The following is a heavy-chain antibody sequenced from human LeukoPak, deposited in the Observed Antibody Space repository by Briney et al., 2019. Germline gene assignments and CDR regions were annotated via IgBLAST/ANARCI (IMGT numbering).Heavy chain of an antibody. CDR3: ASVFDS. CDR2: INHDGTGT. Sequence: GGSLRLSCAASGLMHWVRQAPGKGLVWVSGINHDGTGTHYADSVKGRFTISRDNAKSTLYLQMNSLSADDTAVYYCASVFDSWGQGFLVTVSS. CDR1: GL. V-gene: IGHV3-74*01. J-gene: IGHJ4*02.